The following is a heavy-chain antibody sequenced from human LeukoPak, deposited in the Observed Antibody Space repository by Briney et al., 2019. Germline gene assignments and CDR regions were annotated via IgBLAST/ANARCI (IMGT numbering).Heavy chain of an antibody. CDR1: GFTFSSYS. D-gene: IGHD3-10*01. J-gene: IGHJ5*02. CDR3: ARWFGDPGWFDP. V-gene: IGHV3-21*01. CDR2: ISSSSSYI. Sequence: GGSLRLSCAASGFTFSSYSMNWVRQAPGKGLEWVSSISSSSSYIYYADSVKGRFTISRDNAKNSLYLQMNSLRAEDTAVYYCARWFGDPGWFDPWGQGTLVTVSS.